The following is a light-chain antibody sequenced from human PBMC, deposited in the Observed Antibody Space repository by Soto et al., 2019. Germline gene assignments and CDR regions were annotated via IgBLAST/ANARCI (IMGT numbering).Light chain of an antibody. J-gene: IGKJ5*01. CDR3: MQALQTPIT. V-gene: IGKV2-28*01. Sequence: DVVMTQSPLSLPVTLGQPASISCRSSESLLYSNGYNYVDWYLQKPGQSPQLLIYMDSNRPSGVSDRFSGSGSGTEFTLKISRVEAEDVGVYYCMQALQTPITFGQGTRLEIK. CDR2: MDS. CDR1: ESLLYSNGYNY.